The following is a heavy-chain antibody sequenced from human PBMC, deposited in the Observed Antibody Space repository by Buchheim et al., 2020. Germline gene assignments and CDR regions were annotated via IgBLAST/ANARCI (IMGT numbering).Heavy chain of an antibody. CDR1: GGSISSGGYS. CDR3: ARAPPAKFGVVLQFDP. CDR2: IYHSGST. D-gene: IGHD3-3*01. Sequence: QLQLQESGSGLVKPSQTLSLTCAVSGGSISSGGYSWSWIRQPPGKGLEWIGYIYHSGSTYYNPSLKSRVTLSIARSKNQFSLKLSSVTAADTAVYYCARAPPAKFGVVLQFDPWGQGTL. V-gene: IGHV4-30-2*01. J-gene: IGHJ5*02.